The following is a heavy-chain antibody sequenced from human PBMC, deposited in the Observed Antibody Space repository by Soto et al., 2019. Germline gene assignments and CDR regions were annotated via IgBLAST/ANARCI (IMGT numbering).Heavy chain of an antibody. J-gene: IGHJ5*02. CDR1: GGSISTYY. Sequence: HVQLQESGPGLVKPSETLSLTCTVSGGSISTYYWSWIRQPPGKGLEWIGYIYYDGSTSYNPSLRSRVTISVDTSKNQFSLILSSVTCADTAVYYCARDQFSRGLYVWFDPWGQGTLVTVSS. CDR3: ARDQFSRGLYVWFDP. D-gene: IGHD6-19*01. V-gene: IGHV4-59*01. CDR2: IYYDGST.